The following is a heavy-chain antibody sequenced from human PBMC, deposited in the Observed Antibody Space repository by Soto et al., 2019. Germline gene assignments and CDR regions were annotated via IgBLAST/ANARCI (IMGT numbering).Heavy chain of an antibody. CDR1: GFTFSNAW. Sequence: PGGSLRLSCAASGFTFSNAWMNWVRQAPGKGLEWVSRIKSKTDGGTTDYAAPVKGRFTISRDDSKNTLYLQMNSLKTEDTAVYYCTTASSSTSWGFDPWGQGTLVTVSS. CDR3: TTASSSTSWGFDP. V-gene: IGHV3-15*07. CDR2: IKSKTDGGTT. D-gene: IGHD2-2*01. J-gene: IGHJ5*02.